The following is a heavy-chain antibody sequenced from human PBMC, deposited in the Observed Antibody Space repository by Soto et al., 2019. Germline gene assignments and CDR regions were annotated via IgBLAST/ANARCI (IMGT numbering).Heavy chain of an antibody. CDR1: GFTFSSYA. V-gene: IGHV3-30-3*01. CDR3: ARVGSSSYYGMDV. CDR2: ISYDGSNK. Sequence: QVQLVESGGGVVQPGRSLRLSCAASGFTFSSYAMHWVRQAPGKGLEWVAVISYDGSNKYYADSVKGRFTISRDNSKNTLYLQMNSLRAEDTAVYYCARVGSSSYYGMDVWGQGTTVTFS. D-gene: IGHD6-13*01. J-gene: IGHJ6*02.